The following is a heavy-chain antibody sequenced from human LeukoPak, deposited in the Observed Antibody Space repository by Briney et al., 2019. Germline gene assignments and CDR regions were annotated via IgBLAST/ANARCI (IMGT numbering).Heavy chain of an antibody. V-gene: IGHV1-2*04. CDR2: INPNSGGT. Sequence: ASVKVSCKASGYTFTGYYMHWVRQAPGQGLEWMGRINPNSGGTNYAQKFQGWVTMTRDTSISTAYMELSRLRSDGTAVYYCARRARGILTGWKYYFDYWGQGTLVTVSS. CDR1: GYTFTGYY. CDR3: ARRARGILTGWKYYFDY. J-gene: IGHJ4*02. D-gene: IGHD3-9*01.